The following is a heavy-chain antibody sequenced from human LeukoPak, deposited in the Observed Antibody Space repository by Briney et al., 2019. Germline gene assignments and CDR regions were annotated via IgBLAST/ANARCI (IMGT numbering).Heavy chain of an antibody. V-gene: IGHV5-51*01. CDR1: GYSFTSYW. J-gene: IGHJ6*03. CDR2: IYPGDSDT. D-gene: IGHD1-14*01. Sequence: GESLKISCKGSGYSFTSYWIGWVRQMPGKGLEWMVIIYPGDSDTRYSPSFQGQVTTSADKSISTAYLQWSSLKASDTAMYYCARHIKAFYYDYYMDVWGKGTTVTVSS. CDR3: ARHIKAFYYDYYMDV.